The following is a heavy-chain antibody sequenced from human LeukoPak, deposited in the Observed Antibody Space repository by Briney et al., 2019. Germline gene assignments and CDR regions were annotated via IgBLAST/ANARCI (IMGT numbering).Heavy chain of an antibody. CDR1: GGSISSGDYY. CDR2: IYYSGST. Sequence: SETLSLTCTVSGGSISSGDYYWSWIRQPPGKGLEWIGYIYYSGSTYYNPSLKSRVTISVDTSKNQFSLKLSSVTAADTAVYYCARERESNWTGYYPSYFDYWGQGTLVTVSS. V-gene: IGHV4-30-4*01. D-gene: IGHD3/OR15-3a*01. CDR3: ARERESNWTGYYPSYFDY. J-gene: IGHJ4*02.